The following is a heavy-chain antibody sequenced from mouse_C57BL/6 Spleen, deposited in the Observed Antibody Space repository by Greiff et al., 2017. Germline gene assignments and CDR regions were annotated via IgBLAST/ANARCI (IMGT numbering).Heavy chain of an antibody. J-gene: IGHJ2*01. CDR3: ARGAITTAALFDY. D-gene: IGHD1-1*01. CDR1: GYTFTDYY. V-gene: IGHV1-19*01. Sequence: VQLKQSGPVLVKPGASVKMSCKASGYTFTDYYMNWVKQSHGKSLEWIGVINPYNGGTSYNQKFKGKATLTVDKSSSTAYMELNSLTSEDSAVYYCARGAITTAALFDYWGQGTTLTVSS. CDR2: INPYNGGT.